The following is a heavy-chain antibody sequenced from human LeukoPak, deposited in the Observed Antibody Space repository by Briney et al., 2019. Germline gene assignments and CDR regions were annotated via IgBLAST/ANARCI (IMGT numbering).Heavy chain of an antibody. J-gene: IGHJ3*02. V-gene: IGHV3-7*04. CDR2: IKQDGSEK. Sequence: GGSLRLSCAASGFTFSSYWMSWVXQAXGKGLEWVANIKQDGSEKYYVDSVKGRFTISRDNAKNSLYLQMNSLRAEDTAVYYCARGAIVATMGAFDIWGQGTMVTVSS. CDR1: GFTFSSYW. CDR3: ARGAIVATMGAFDI. D-gene: IGHD5-12*01.